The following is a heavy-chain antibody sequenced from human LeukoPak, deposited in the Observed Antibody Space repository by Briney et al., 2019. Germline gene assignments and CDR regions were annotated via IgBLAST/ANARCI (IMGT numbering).Heavy chain of an antibody. CDR2: IYYSGSA. CDR3: ARAPDNYGALNWFDP. V-gene: IGHV4-59*01. CDR1: GGSISSYY. J-gene: IGHJ5*02. Sequence: SETLSLTCTVSGGSISSYYWSWIRQPPGKGLEWIGYIYYSGSANYNPSLKSRVTISVDTSKNQFSLKLSSVTAADTAVYYCARAPDNYGALNWFDPWGQGTLVTVSS. D-gene: IGHD4-17*01.